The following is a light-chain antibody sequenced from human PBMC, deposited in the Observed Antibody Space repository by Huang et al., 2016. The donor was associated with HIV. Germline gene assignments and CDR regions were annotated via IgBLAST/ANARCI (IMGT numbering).Light chain of an antibody. Sequence: EIVMTQSPATLSLSPGERAILSCRASQTVNSNLAWYQQKPGQAPRLFIYGSSTRASGVPSRFIGSGSWTEFTLTISSLQSEDFAVYYCQQYHNWPPEYTFGQGTKVEIK. CDR1: QTVNSN. V-gene: IGKV3-15*01. CDR2: GSS. CDR3: QQYHNWPPEYT. J-gene: IGKJ2*01.